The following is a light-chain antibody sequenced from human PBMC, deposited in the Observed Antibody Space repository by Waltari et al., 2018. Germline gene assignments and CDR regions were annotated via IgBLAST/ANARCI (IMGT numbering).Light chain of an antibody. CDR1: QSISNW. Sequence: DIQMTQSPSTLSASVGDRVTITCRASQSISNWLAWYQQKPGKAPKVLIYGASSLESGAPSRFSGSGSGTEFTLTISSLQPDDFATYYCQQYNDYTTWTFGQGTKVEIK. J-gene: IGKJ1*01. CDR3: QQYNDYTTWT. V-gene: IGKV1-5*03. CDR2: GAS.